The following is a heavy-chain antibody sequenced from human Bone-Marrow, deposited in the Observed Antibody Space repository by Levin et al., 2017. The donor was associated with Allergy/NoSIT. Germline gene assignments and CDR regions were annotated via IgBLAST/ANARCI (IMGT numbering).Heavy chain of an antibody. Sequence: GGFLRLSCAASGFSFSSYGMHWVRQAPGKGLEWVAVIWYDGSNEKYADSVKGRFTISRDNSKNTLYLQMSGLRIEDTAIYYCANSVYWGQGTLVTVSS. CDR3: ANSVY. J-gene: IGHJ4*02. CDR1: GFSFSSYG. CDR2: IWYDGSNE. V-gene: IGHV3-33*06.